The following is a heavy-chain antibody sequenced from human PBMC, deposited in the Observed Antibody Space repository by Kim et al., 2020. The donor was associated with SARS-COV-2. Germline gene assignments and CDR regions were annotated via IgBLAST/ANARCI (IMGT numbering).Heavy chain of an antibody. CDR3: ARSFTSPRIAARPFDY. CDR1: GYTFTGYY. CDR2: INPNSGGT. Sequence: ASVKVSCKASGYTFTGYYMHWVRQAPGQGLEWMGRINPNSGGTNYAQKFQGRVTMTRDTSISTAYMELSRLRSDDTAVYYCARSFTSPRIAARPFDYWGQGTLVTVSS. J-gene: IGHJ4*02. D-gene: IGHD6-6*01. V-gene: IGHV1-2*06.